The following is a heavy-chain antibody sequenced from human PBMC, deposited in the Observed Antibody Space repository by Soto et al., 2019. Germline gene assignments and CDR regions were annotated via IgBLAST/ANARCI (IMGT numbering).Heavy chain of an antibody. CDR1: GGSMNRNY. V-gene: IGHV4-59*01. Sequence: PSETLSLTCTVSGGSMNRNYWSWIRQPPGKGLEWIGYIYYSGTTNYNPSLKSRVTVSVDTSKNQFSLRLSSVTAADTAVYYCARDANMDVWGQGTTVTVSS. CDR3: ARDANMDV. J-gene: IGHJ6*02. CDR2: IYYSGTT.